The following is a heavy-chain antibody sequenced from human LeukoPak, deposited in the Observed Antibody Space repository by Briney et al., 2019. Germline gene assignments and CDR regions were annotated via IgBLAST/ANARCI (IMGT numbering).Heavy chain of an antibody. V-gene: IGHV5-51*01. CDR3: ARHQLPGYSCGWYSDY. Sequence: PGESLKISCKGSGYSFTSYWIGWVRQMPGKGLEWMGIIYPGDSDTRYSPSFQGQVTISADKSISTAYLQWSSLKASDTAMYYCARHQLPGYSCGWYSDYWGQGTLVTVSS. D-gene: IGHD6-19*01. J-gene: IGHJ4*02. CDR1: GYSFTSYW. CDR2: IYPGDSDT.